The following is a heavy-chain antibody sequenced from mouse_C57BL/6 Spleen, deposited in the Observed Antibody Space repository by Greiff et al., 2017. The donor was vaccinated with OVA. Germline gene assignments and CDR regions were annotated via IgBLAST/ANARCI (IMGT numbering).Heavy chain of an antibody. J-gene: IGHJ2*01. CDR2: IDPETGGT. D-gene: IGHD2-1*01. V-gene: IGHV1-15*01. Sequence: VQLQESGAELVRPGASVTLSCKASGYTFTDYEMHWVKQTPVHGLEWIGAIDPETGGTAYNQKFKGKAILTADKSSSTAYMELRSLTSEDSAVYYCTRGNYVWGQGTTLTVSS. CDR3: TRGNYV. CDR1: GYTFTDYE.